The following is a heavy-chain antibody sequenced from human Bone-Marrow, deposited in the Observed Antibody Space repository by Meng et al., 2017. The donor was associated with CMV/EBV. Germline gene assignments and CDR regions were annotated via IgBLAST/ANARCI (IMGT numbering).Heavy chain of an antibody. CDR1: GYTFTGYY. CDR2: INPTGSST. CDR3: ARDNSDSTSSWWFDP. V-gene: IGHV1-46*01. Sequence: ASVKVSCKASGYTFTGYYMHWVRQAPGQGLEWMAIINPTGSSTAYAQKFQGRVTVTRDTSTSTVYMELGSLRSEDTAVYYCARDNSDSTSSWWFDPWGQGTLVTVSS. J-gene: IGHJ5*02. D-gene: IGHD6-6*01.